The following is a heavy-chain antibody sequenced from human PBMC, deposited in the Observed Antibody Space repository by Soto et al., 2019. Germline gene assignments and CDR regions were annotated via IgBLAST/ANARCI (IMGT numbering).Heavy chain of an antibody. D-gene: IGHD3-3*01. CDR2: ISFDGANT. J-gene: IGHJ6*02. CDR3: AKARAIFGLVIISDYYYDMDV. V-gene: IGHV3-30*18. CDR1: GLTFSSYG. Sequence: PGGSLRLSCAACGLTFSSYGMHWVRQAPGKGLEWVAVISFDGANTDYADSVKGRFTISRDNSKNTTYLQMNSLRPEDTAVSYCAKARAIFGLVIISDYYYDMDVWGQGTTVTV.